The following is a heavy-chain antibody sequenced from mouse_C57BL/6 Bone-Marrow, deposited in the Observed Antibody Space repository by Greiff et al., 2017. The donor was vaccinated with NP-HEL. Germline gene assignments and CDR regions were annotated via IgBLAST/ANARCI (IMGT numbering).Heavy chain of an antibody. V-gene: IGHV10-1*01. CDR3: VSPYDYRGAMDY. Sequence: EVQVVESGGGLVQPKGSLKLSCAASGFSFNTYAMNWVRQAPGKGLEWVARIRSKSNNYATYYADSVKDRFTISRDDSESMLYLQMNNLKTEDTAMYYCVSPYDYRGAMDYWGQGTSVTVSS. CDR2: IRSKSNNYAT. D-gene: IGHD2-4*01. CDR1: GFSFNTYA. J-gene: IGHJ4*01.